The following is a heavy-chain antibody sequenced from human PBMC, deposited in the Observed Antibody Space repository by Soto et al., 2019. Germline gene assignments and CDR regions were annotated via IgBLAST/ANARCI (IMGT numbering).Heavy chain of an antibody. D-gene: IGHD3-3*01. Sequence: GGSLRLSCAASGFTFSSYAMSWVRQAPGKGLEWVSAISGSGGSTYYADSVKGRFTISRDNSKNTLYLQMNSLRAEVTAVYYCAKGTIFGVVIIGSFDYWGQGTLVTVSS. CDR1: GFTFSSYA. V-gene: IGHV3-23*01. CDR2: ISGSGGST. J-gene: IGHJ4*02. CDR3: AKGTIFGVVIIGSFDY.